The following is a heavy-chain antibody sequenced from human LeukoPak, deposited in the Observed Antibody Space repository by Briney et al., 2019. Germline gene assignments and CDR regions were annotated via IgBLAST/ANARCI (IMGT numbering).Heavy chain of an antibody. V-gene: IGHV4-39*07. CDR1: GGSISSSSYY. Sequence: PSETLSLTCTVSGGSISSSSYYWGWIRQPPGKGLEWIGSIYYSGSTYYNPSLKSRVTISVDKSKNQFSLRLSSVTAADTAVYYCARGRPARFDYWGQGTLVTVSS. J-gene: IGHJ4*02. CDR2: IYYSGST. D-gene: IGHD2-15*01. CDR3: ARGRPARFDY.